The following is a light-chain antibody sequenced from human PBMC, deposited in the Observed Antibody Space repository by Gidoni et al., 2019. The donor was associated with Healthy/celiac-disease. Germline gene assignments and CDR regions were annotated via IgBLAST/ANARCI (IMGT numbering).Light chain of an antibody. CDR3: QQSYRTGYT. J-gene: IGKJ2*01. V-gene: IGKV1-39*01. CDR1: QSISSY. Sequence: DIQMTQSPSSLSASVGDRVTITCRASQSISSYLNWYQQKPGKAPKLLIYAASSLQSGVPSRFSGSGSGTDCTITISSMQHEDVATYYCQQSYRTGYTCGQGTKLEIK. CDR2: AAS.